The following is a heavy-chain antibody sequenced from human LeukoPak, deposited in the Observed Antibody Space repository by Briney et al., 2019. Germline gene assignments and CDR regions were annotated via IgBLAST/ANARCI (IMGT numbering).Heavy chain of an antibody. D-gene: IGHD1-1*01. CDR2: IYHSGST. CDR1: GYSISSGYF. CDR3: ASLTTGRRDFDY. V-gene: IGHV4-38-2*02. J-gene: IGHJ4*02. Sequence: SETLSLTCTVSGYSISSGYFWGWIRQPPGKGLEWIGSIYHSGSTYYSPSLKSRVTISVDASKNQFSLKLSSVTAADTAVYYCASLTTGRRDFDYWGQGTLVTVSS.